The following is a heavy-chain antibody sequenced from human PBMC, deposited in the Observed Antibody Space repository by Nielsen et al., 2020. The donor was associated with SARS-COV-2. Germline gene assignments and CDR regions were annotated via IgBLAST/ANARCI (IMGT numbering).Heavy chain of an antibody. J-gene: IGHJ4*02. Sequence: VRQAPGKGLEWVAVISYDGSNKYYADSVKGRFTISRDNSKNTLYLQMNSLRAEDTAVYYCARDYRGVLRFLEWPAYNDYWGQGTLVTVSS. CDR2: ISYDGSNK. V-gene: IGHV3-33*05. D-gene: IGHD3-3*01. CDR3: ARDYRGVLRFLEWPAYNDY.